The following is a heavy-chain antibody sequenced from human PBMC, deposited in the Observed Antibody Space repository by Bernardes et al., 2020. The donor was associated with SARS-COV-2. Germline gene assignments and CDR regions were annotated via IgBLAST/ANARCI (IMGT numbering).Heavy chain of an antibody. V-gene: IGHV1-69*13. D-gene: IGHD3-10*01. Sequence: SVKVSCKASGVTFNNYAINWVRQAPGQGLQWMGGIIPMFDTANYAQTYQGRVTITADESTSTAYMELSSLRSDDTAVYYCVHQDRGDYGSGSYGVDYWGQGTLVTVSS. J-gene: IGHJ4*02. CDR2: IIPMFDTA. CDR3: VHQDRGDYGSGSYGVDY. CDR1: GVTFNNYA.